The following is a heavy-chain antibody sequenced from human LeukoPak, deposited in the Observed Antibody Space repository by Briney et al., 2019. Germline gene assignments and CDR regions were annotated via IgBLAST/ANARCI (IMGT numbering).Heavy chain of an antibody. CDR1: GYTLTELS. J-gene: IGHJ4*02. Sequence: GASVRVSCKVSGYTLTELSMHWVRQAPGKGLEWMGGFDPEDGETIYAQKFQGRVTMTEDTSTDTAYMGLSSLRSEDTAVYYCATTHGGYFDYWAREPWSPSPQ. CDR2: FDPEDGET. V-gene: IGHV1-24*01. D-gene: IGHD3-10*01. CDR3: ATTHGGYFDY.